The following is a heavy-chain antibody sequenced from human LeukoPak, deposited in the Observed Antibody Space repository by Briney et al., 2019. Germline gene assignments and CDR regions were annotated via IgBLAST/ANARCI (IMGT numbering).Heavy chain of an antibody. Sequence: GGSLRLSCAASGFTFSSYWMSWGRQAPGKGREWVANIKQDGSEKYYVDSVKGRFTISRDNAKNSLYLQMNSLRAEDTAVYYCARDLTMITFGGVIAPSWFDPWGQGTLVTVSS. V-gene: IGHV3-7*01. CDR3: ARDLTMITFGGVIAPSWFDP. J-gene: IGHJ5*02. D-gene: IGHD3-16*02. CDR2: IKQDGSEK. CDR1: GFTFSSYW.